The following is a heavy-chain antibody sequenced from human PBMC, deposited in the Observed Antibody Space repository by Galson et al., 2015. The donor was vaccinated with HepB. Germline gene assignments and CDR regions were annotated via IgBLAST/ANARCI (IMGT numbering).Heavy chain of an antibody. V-gene: IGHV1-2*02. CDR2: IDPSFGDT. D-gene: IGHD2-2*01. CDR1: GYTFTDYY. J-gene: IGHJ6*02. Sequence: SVKVSCKASGYTFTDYYVHWVRQAPGQGLEWVGWIDPSFGDTKYAQKFQGKVTMTRDTSINTVYMEVSGLISDDAAVYYCARQYHVTLSYYYALDVWGQGTTVTVSS. CDR3: ARQYHVTLSYYYALDV.